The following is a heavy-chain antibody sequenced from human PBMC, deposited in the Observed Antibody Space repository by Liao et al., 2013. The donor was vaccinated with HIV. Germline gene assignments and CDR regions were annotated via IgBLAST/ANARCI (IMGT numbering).Heavy chain of an antibody. CDR1: GGSISSSSYY. V-gene: IGHV4-39*07. CDR3: ARCRGYADAFDI. J-gene: IGHJ3*02. Sequence: QVQLQQWGAGLLKPAETLSLTCTVSGGSISSSSYYWGWIRQPPGKGLEWIGSIYYSGSTYYNPSLKSRVTISVDTSKNQFSLKLTSVTAADTAVYYCARCRGYADAFDIWGPGTMVTVSS. CDR2: IYYSGST. D-gene: IGHD5-12*01.